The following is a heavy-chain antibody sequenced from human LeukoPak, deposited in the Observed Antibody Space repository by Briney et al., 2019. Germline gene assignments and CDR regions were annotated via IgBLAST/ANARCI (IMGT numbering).Heavy chain of an antibody. J-gene: IGHJ5*02. V-gene: IGHV4-61*01. D-gene: IGHD3-16*01. CDR2: IYYSGST. CDR3: ARFTPQGYGWGGYNRFDP. Sequence: SETLSLTCTVSGGSISSGSYCWSWIRQPPGKGLEWIGYIYYSGSTNYNPSLKSRVTISVDTSKNQFSLNLTSVTAADTAVYYCARFTPQGYGWGGYNRFDPWGQGTLVTVSS. CDR1: GGSISSGSYC.